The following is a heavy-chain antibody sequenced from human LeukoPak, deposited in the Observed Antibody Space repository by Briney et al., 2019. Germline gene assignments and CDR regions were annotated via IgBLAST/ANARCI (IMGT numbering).Heavy chain of an antibody. Sequence: SETLSLTCTVSGGSISSSSYYWGWIRQPPGKGLEWIGSIYYSGSTYYNPSLKSRVTISVDTSKNQFSLKLSSVTAADTAVYYCARGNWNDLVDYWGQGTLVTVSS. J-gene: IGHJ4*02. CDR2: IYYSGST. CDR1: GGSISSSSYY. V-gene: IGHV4-39*07. D-gene: IGHD1-1*01. CDR3: ARGNWNDLVDY.